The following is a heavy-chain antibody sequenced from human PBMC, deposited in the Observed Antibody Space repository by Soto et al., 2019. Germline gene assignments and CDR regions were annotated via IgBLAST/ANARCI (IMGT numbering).Heavy chain of an antibody. Sequence: QVQLQESGPGLVKPSETLSLTCTVSGGSISSYYWSWIRQPPGKGLEWIGYIYYSGSTNYNPSLKSRVTITVDTSKNHYSLKLSSVTAADTAVYYCARDRQWFGGSDYWGQGTLVTVSS. CDR1: GGSISSYY. J-gene: IGHJ4*02. CDR2: IYYSGST. V-gene: IGHV4-59*01. CDR3: ARDRQWFGGSDY. D-gene: IGHD3-10*01.